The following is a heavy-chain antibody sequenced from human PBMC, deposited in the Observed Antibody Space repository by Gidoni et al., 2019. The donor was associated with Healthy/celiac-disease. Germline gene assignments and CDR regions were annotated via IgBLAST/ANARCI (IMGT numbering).Heavy chain of an antibody. D-gene: IGHD6-13*01. V-gene: IGHV1-2*06. J-gene: IGHJ4*02. CDR2: INPNSSDT. CDR3: ARDVGEQLVVRGNY. CDR1: GYTFTGYY. Sequence: QVQLVQSGAEVNKPGASVQFPCQASGYTFTGYYMHWVRQAPGQGLEWMGRINPNSSDTNYAQKFQGRVTMTRDTCISTAYMELSRLRSDDTAVYYCARDVGEQLVVRGNYWGQGTLVTVSS.